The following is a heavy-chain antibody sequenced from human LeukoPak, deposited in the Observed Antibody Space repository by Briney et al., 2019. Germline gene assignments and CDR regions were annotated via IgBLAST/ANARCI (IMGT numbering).Heavy chain of an antibody. CDR3: ASCSSTSCSLNRYYYYYMDV. J-gene: IGHJ6*03. V-gene: IGHV3-30*02. Sequence: GGSLRLSCAASGFTFSSYGMHWVRQAPGKGLEWVAFIRYDGSNKYYADSVKGRFTISRDNSKNTVYLQMNSLRAEDTAVYYCASCSSTSCSLNRYYYYYMDVWGKGTTVTVSS. CDR1: GFTFSSYG. D-gene: IGHD2-2*01. CDR2: IRYDGSNK.